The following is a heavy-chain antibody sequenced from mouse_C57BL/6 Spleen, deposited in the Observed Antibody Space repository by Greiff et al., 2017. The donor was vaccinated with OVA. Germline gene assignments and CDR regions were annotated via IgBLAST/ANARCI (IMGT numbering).Heavy chain of an antibody. Sequence: VQLQQPGAELVMPGASVKLSCKASGYTFTSYWMHWVKQRPGQGLEWIGEIDPSDSYTNYNQKFKGKSTLTVDKSSSTAYMQLSSLTSEDSAVYYCAGAYYSNYYFDYWGQGTTLTVSS. CDR2: IDPSDSYT. CDR3: AGAYYSNYYFDY. V-gene: IGHV1-69*01. CDR1: GYTFTSYW. J-gene: IGHJ2*01. D-gene: IGHD2-5*01.